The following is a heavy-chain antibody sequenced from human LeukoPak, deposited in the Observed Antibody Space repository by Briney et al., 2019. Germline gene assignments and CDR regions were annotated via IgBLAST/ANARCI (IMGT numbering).Heavy chain of an antibody. Sequence: SETLSLTCTVSGGSISSGDYYWSWIRQPPGKGLEWIGYIYYSGSTYYNPSLKSRVTISVDTSKNQFSLKLSSVTAADTAVYYCARGSGSYSKNFDYWGQGTQVTVSS. J-gene: IGHJ4*02. D-gene: IGHD1-26*01. CDR2: IYYSGST. CDR3: ARGSGSYSKNFDY. CDR1: GGSISSGDYY. V-gene: IGHV4-30-4*01.